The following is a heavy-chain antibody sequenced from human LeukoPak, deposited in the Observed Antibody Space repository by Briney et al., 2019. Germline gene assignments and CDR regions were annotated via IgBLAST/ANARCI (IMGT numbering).Heavy chain of an antibody. J-gene: IGHJ4*02. CDR2: LRGNDET. Sequence: GGSLRLSCAASGISFRNYAMSWVRQAPARGPEWVSSLRGNDETFYADSVKGRFTLARDDSRNTVYLQLNNLRVEDTAIYYCARASWVSDPDAVRWGQGTQVTVSS. CDR1: GISFRNYA. CDR3: ARASWVSDPDAVR. V-gene: IGHV3-23*01. D-gene: IGHD3-10*01.